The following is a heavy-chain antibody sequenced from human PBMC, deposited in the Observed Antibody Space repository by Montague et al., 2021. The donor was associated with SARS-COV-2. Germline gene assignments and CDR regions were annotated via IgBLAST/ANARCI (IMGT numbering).Heavy chain of an antibody. V-gene: IGHV3-7*01. D-gene: IGHD5-18*01. J-gene: IGHJ4*02. Sequence: SLRLSCVASGFTFSSYWMSWVRQAPGKGLEWVANIKQDGSEKYYVDSVKGRFSISRDNAKNSLYLQMSSLRAEDTAMYYCTRLGWGYSDGLDYWGQGTLVTVSS. CDR2: IKQDGSEK. CDR3: TRLGWGYSDGLDY. CDR1: GFTFSSYW.